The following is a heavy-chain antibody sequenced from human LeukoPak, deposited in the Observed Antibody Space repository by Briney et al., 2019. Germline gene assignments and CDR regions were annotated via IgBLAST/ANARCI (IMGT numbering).Heavy chain of an antibody. D-gene: IGHD1-14*01. CDR1: GFTFSSYG. Sequence: GRSLRLSCTASGFTFSSYGMHWVRQAPGKGLEWVAVISNDGSNKYYADSVKGRFTISRDNSKNTLYLQMNSLRAEDTAVYYCARVFVPEIHYYMDVWGKGTTVTVSS. CDR2: ISNDGSNK. V-gene: IGHV3-30*03. J-gene: IGHJ6*03. CDR3: ARVFVPEIHYYMDV.